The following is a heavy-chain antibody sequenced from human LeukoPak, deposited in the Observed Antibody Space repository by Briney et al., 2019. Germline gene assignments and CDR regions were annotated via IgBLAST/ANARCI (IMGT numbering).Heavy chain of an antibody. D-gene: IGHD6-19*01. V-gene: IGHV3-23*01. CDR3: AKLTGIAVAGRDY. J-gene: IGHJ4*02. CDR2: ISGSGGST. CDR1: GFTFSSYA. Sequence: GGSLRLSYAASGFTFSSYAMSWVRQALGKGLEWVSAISGSGGSTYYADSVKGRFTISRDNSKNTLYLQMNSLRAEDTAVYYCAKLTGIAVAGRDYWGQGTLVTVSA.